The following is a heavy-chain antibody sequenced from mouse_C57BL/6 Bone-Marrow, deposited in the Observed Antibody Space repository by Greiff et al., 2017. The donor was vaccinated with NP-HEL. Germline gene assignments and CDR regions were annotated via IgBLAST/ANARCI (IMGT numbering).Heavy chain of an antibody. J-gene: IGHJ4*01. CDR1: GYTFTDYN. D-gene: IGHD2-4*01. Sequence: EVQLQQSGPELVKPGASVKIPCKASGYTFTDYNMDWVKQSHGKSLEWIGDINPNNGGTIYNQKFKGKATLTVDKSSSTAYMELRSLTSEDTAVYYCASSLIYYDYDHAMDYWGQGTSVTVSS. CDR3: ASSLIYYDYDHAMDY. V-gene: IGHV1-18*01. CDR2: INPNNGGT.